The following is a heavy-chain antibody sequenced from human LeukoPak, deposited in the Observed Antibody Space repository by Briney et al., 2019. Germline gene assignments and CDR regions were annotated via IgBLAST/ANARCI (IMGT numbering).Heavy chain of an antibody. CDR3: ARVLGYCSSTSCYMGYFDY. V-gene: IGHV3-53*01. CDR1: GFTFSSYA. CDR2: IYSGGST. D-gene: IGHD2-2*02. J-gene: IGHJ4*02. Sequence: GGSLRLSCAASGFTFSSYAMSWVRQAPGKGLEWVSVIYSGGSTYYADSVKGRFTISRDNSKNTLYLQMNSLRAEDTAVYYCARVLGYCSSTSCYMGYFDYWGQGTLVTVSS.